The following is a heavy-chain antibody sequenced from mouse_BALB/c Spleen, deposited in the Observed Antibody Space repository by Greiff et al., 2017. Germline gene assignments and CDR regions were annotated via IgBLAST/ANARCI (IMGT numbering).Heavy chain of an antibody. Sequence: EVQVQESGGGLVKPGGSLKLSCAASGFTFSDYYMYWVRQTPEKRLEWVATISAGGSYTYYPDSVKGRFTISRDNAKNTPYLQLSSLTSEDTAMYYCARDRYGNMAWFAYWGQGTLVTVSA. CDR2: ISAGGSYT. CDR1: GFTFSDYY. D-gene: IGHD2-10*02. V-gene: IGHV5-4*02. CDR3: ARDRYGNMAWFAY. J-gene: IGHJ3*01.